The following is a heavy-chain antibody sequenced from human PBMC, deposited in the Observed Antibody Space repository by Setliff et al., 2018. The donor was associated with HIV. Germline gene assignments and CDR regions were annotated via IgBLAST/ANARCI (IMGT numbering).Heavy chain of an antibody. J-gene: IGHJ4*02. D-gene: IGHD3-9*01. CDR3: AKDKYYDILTGYFTD. CDR1: GFTFSGYA. Sequence: GSLRLSCAASGFTFSGYAVSWVRQAPGKGLEWVSGISAGGTTTEYADSVKGRLTISRDNSKNTLYLQMNSLRTDDTAIYYCAKDKYYDILTGYFTDWGQGTLVTVSS. V-gene: IGHV3-23*01. CDR2: ISAGGTTT.